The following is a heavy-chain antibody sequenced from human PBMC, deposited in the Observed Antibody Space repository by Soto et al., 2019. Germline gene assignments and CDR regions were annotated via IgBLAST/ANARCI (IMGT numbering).Heavy chain of an antibody. CDR1: GFTFNTYS. D-gene: IGHD4-17*01. V-gene: IGHV3-33*01. CDR2: IWYYGTQK. Sequence: QVQLEESGGXXVQPGRSLRLSCEASGFTFNTYSMHWVRQPPGKGLXWXAAIWYYGTQKYYADSVKGRFIISRDNSKKTLYLEMNSLRAEDTAVYYCARAGGTTVTGLWHFDSWGQGTLVTVSS. CDR3: ARAGGTTVTGLWHFDS. J-gene: IGHJ4*02.